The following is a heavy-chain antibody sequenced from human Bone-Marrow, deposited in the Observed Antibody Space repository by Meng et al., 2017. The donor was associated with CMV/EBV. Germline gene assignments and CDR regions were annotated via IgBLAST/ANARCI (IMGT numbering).Heavy chain of an antibody. V-gene: IGHV3-21*04. CDR2: ISSSSSYI. J-gene: IGHJ4*02. CDR3: ARVDSGWLHIDY. Sequence: GGSLRLSCAASGFTFSSYSMNWVRQAPGKGLEWVSSISSSSSYIYYADSVKGRFTISRDNSKNTLNLQMNSLIPADTAVYYCARVDSGWLHIDYWGQGTLVTVSS. D-gene: IGHD6-19*01. CDR1: GFTFSSYS.